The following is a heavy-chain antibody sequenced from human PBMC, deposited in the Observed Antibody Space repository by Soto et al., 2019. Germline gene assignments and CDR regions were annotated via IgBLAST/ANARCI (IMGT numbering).Heavy chain of an antibody. D-gene: IGHD2-21*01. V-gene: IGHV3-53*01. CDR2: IYSGGST. CDR1: GFTVSNSY. Sequence: GGSLRLSCAASGFTVSNSYMSWVRQAPGKGLEWVSVIYSGGSTYYADSVKGRFTISRDSSKNTLYLQMNSLRAEETAVYYCARGFQSSFGYWGQGTLVTVSS. J-gene: IGHJ4*02. CDR3: ARGFQSSFGY.